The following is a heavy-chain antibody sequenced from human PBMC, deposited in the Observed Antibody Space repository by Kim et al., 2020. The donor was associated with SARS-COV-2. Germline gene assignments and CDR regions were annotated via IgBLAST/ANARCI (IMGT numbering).Heavy chain of an antibody. D-gene: IGHD3-22*01. CDR3: ARDIEITMIVVAGPFDI. J-gene: IGHJ3*02. CDR1: GFTFSSYS. Sequence: GGSLRLSCAASGFTFSSYSMNWVRQAPGKGLEWVSSISSSSSYIYYADSVKGRFTISRDNAKNSLYLQMNSLRAEDTAVYYCARDIEITMIVVAGPFDIWGQGTMVTVSS. V-gene: IGHV3-21*01. CDR2: ISSSSSYI.